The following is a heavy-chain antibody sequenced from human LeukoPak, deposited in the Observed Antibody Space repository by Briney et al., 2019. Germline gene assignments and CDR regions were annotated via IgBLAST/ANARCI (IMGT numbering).Heavy chain of an antibody. CDR1: GGSISSGGYY. CDR2: IYYSGST. Sequence: SETLSLTCTVSGGSISSGGYYWRWIRQHPGRGLEWIEYIYYSGSTYYNPSLKSRVTISVDTSKNQFSPKLSSVTAADTAVYYCARGGYDYGDLDYWGQGTLVTVSS. D-gene: IGHD4-17*01. J-gene: IGHJ4*02. CDR3: ARGGYDYGDLDY. V-gene: IGHV4-31*03.